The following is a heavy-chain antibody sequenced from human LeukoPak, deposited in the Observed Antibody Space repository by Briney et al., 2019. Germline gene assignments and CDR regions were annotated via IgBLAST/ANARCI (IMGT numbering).Heavy chain of an antibody. D-gene: IGHD2-21*02. CDR1: GYTFTSYG. Sequence: ASQKVSCKPSGYTFTSYGISWVRQAPEQGLEWMGCISAYNGNTNYPQKLQGRVTLTTDTSTNTAYMELRSLRSDDTAVYYCARVYCGGDCYSRDTPFDYWGQGTLVTVSS. V-gene: IGHV1-18*01. CDR3: ARVYCGGDCYSRDTPFDY. J-gene: IGHJ4*02. CDR2: ISAYNGNT.